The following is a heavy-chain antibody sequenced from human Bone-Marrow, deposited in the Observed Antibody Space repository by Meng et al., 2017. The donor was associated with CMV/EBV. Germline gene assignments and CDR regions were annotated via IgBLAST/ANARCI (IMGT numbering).Heavy chain of an antibody. V-gene: IGHV1-69*05. CDR2: IIPIFGTA. J-gene: IGHJ6*02. Sequence: SVKVSCKASGVTFSSYAISWARQAPGQGLEWMGGIIPIFGTANYAQKFQGRVTITTDESTSTAYMELSSLRSEDTAVYYCARGSMSGKLLRYYYGMDVWGQGTTVTVSS. CDR3: ARGSMSGKLLRYYYGMDV. CDR1: GVTFSSYA. D-gene: IGHD3-3*01.